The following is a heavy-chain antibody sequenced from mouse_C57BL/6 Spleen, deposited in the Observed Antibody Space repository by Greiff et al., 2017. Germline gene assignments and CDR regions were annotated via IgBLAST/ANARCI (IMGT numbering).Heavy chain of an antibody. CDR1: GFTFSSYA. V-gene: IGHV5-4*01. J-gene: IGHJ2*01. CDR3: AREGIYYDYSYYFDY. Sequence: EVQLMESGGGLVKPGGSLKLSCAASGFTFSSYAMSWVRQTPEKRLEWVATISDGGSYTYYPDNVKGRFTISRDNAKNNLYLQMSHLKSEDTAMYYCAREGIYYDYSYYFDYWGQGTTLTVSS. CDR2: ISDGGSYT. D-gene: IGHD2-4*01.